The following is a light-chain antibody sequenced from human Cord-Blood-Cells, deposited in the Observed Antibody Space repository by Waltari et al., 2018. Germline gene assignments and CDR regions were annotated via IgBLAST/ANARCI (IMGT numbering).Light chain of an antibody. J-gene: IGKJ1*01. CDR2: GAS. CDR1: QSVSSSY. V-gene: IGKV3-20*01. CDR3: QQYGSSSWT. Sequence: EIVLTQSPGTLSLSPGERASQSVSSSYLAWYQQKPGQAPRLLIYGASSRATGIPDRFSGSGSGIDFTLTISRLEPEDFAVYYCQQYGSSSWTFGQGTKVEIK.